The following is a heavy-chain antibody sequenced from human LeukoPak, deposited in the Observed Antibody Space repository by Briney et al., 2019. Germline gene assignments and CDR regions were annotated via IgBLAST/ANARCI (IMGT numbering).Heavy chain of an antibody. V-gene: IGHV4-59*01. CDR1: GGSISSYY. CDR3: ARDRRYCSGGSCYRTWYFDL. CDR2: IYYSGST. D-gene: IGHD2-15*01. J-gene: IGHJ2*01. Sequence: PSEALSLTCTVSGGSISSYYWSWIRQPPGKGLEWIGYIYYSGSTNYNPSLKSRVTISVDTSKNQFSLKLSSVTAAGTAVYYCARDRRYCSGGSCYRTWYFDLWGRGTLVTVSS.